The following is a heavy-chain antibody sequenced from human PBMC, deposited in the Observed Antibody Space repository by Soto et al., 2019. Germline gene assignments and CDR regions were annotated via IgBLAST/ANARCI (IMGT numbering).Heavy chain of an antibody. V-gene: IGHV3-7*01. CDR3: ARPPGAETSY. J-gene: IGHJ4*02. CDR1: GFSLRSYW. CDR2: IKEDGSEK. D-gene: IGHD4-17*01. Sequence: EVQLVESGGGLVQPGGSLRLSCVVSGFSLRSYWMSWVRQAPGKGLEWVANIKEDGSEKYYVDSVKGRFTISRDNAKNSMYRQMNSLRDEDTAVYYCARPPGAETSYWGQGTLVTVSS.